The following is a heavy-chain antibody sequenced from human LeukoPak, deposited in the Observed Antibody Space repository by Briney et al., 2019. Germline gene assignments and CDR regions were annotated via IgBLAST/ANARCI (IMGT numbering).Heavy chain of an antibody. V-gene: IGHV3-48*02. CDR2: TAGSSVI. D-gene: IGHD2-2*01. CDR3: ARDSAYAFDI. Sequence: GGSLRLSCAASGFTFNTYSMNWVRQAPGKGLEWISYTAGSSVIFYADSVKGRFTISRDNAKNSLYLQMSSLRDEDTAVYYCARDSAYAFDIWGQGTMVTVSS. J-gene: IGHJ3*02. CDR1: GFTFNTYS.